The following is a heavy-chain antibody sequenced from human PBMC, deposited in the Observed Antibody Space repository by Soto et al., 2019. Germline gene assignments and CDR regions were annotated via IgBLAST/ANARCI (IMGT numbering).Heavy chain of an antibody. J-gene: IGHJ4*02. CDR1: GFNFNKYA. CDR2: ISCCGGTA. V-gene: IGHV3-23*01. D-gene: IGHD6-19*01. Sequence: EVQLLESGGGLVRPGESLRLSCAASGFNFNKYAMSWVRQAPGEGLEWVSGISCCGGTASNADSVKGSFTIASDDAKNTMYLDMNSMRVEDTAEYYCAKADVQQWLLPHLANWGRGPLVTVS. CDR3: AKADVQQWLLPHLAN.